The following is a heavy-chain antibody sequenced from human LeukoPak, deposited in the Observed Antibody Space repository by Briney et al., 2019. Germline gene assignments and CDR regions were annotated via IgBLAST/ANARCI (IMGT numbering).Heavy chain of an antibody. J-gene: IGHJ4*02. Sequence: PGGSLRLSCAASGFTFDSYSMNWVRQAPGKGLEWVSSISVGSRYIFYADSVKGRFTISRDNAKNSLYLQMNSLRAEDTAVYYCARVATGGTRWGQGTLVTVSS. V-gene: IGHV3-21*01. D-gene: IGHD1-26*01. CDR3: ARVATGGTR. CDR1: GFTFDSYS. CDR2: ISVGSRYI.